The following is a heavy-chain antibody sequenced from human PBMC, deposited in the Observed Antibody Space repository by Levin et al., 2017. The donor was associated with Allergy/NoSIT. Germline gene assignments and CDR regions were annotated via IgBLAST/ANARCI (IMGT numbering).Heavy chain of an antibody. CDR3: ATDRVVRGVFLTYWFDS. D-gene: IGHD3-10*01. Sequence: GESLKISCAASGFTFTNYAMHWVRQIPGKGLEWVAVIWADGNKKYYGDSVKGRFTISRDNSKNTLYLQLNRLRAEDTATYYCATDRVVRGVFLTYWFDSWGQGTLVTVSS. J-gene: IGHJ5*01. CDR1: GFTFTNYA. V-gene: IGHV3-33*01. CDR2: IWADGNKK.